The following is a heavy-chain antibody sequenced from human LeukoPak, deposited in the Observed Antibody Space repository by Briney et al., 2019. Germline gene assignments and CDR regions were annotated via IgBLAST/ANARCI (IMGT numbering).Heavy chain of an antibody. J-gene: IGHJ4*02. D-gene: IGHD2-15*01. CDR1: GFTFSSYS. CDR2: ISSSSSYI. Sequence: GGSLRLSCAASGFTFSSYSVNWVRQAPGKGLEWVSSISSSSSYIYYADSVKGRFTISRDNAKNSLYLQMNSLRAEDTAVYYCARDKLSGRYCSGGSCYSGVYWGQGTLVTVSS. V-gene: IGHV3-21*01. CDR3: ARDKLSGRYCSGGSCYSGVY.